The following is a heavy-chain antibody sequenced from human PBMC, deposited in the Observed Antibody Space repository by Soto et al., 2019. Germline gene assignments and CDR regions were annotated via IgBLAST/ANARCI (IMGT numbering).Heavy chain of an antibody. Sequence: PSETLSLTCAVSGGSISSGGYSWSWIRQTPGKGLEWIGYIYHSGSTYYNPSLKSRVTISVDRSKNQFSLKLSSVTAADTAVYYCASQHYYDSSGYYVVYWGQGTLVTVSS. V-gene: IGHV4-30-2*01. J-gene: IGHJ4*02. CDR3: ASQHYYDSSGYYVVY. CDR1: GGSISSGGYS. D-gene: IGHD3-22*01. CDR2: IYHSGST.